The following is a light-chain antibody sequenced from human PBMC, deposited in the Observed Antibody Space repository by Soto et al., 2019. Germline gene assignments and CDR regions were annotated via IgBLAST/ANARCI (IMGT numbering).Light chain of an antibody. J-gene: IGLJ1*01. Sequence: QSVLTQPASVSGSPGQSSTISCTGTSSDVGSYNLVSWYQQHPGKAPKLMIYEGSKRPSGVSNRFSGSKSGNTASLTISGLQAEEEADYYCCSYAGSSTLYVFGTGTKVTV. CDR3: CSYAGSSTLYV. V-gene: IGLV2-23*01. CDR1: SSDVGSYNL. CDR2: EGS.